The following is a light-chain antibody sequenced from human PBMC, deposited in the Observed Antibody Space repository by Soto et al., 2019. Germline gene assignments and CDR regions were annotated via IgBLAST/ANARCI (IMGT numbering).Light chain of an antibody. CDR1: QSISNW. J-gene: IGKJ2*01. V-gene: IGKV1-5*01. CDR2: DAS. CDR3: QQYNKWPRT. Sequence: DIQMTQSPSTLPASVGYRFTITCRASQSISNWLAWYQQKPGTAPKVLIYDASSLESGVPSRFSGSGSGTEFTLTTSSLQSEDFAVYNCQQYNKWPRTFGQGTQV.